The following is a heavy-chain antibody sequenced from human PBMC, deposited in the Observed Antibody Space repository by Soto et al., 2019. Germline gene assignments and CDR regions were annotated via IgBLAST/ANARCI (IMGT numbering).Heavy chain of an antibody. CDR1: GGSINYNSYY. D-gene: IGHD2-2*01. V-gene: IGHV4-39*02. J-gene: IGHJ5*02. CDR3: ARLVVVAPVANA. Sequence: ETLSLTCSVSGGSINYNSYYWGWIRQPPGKGLEWVGGIFYTGTTYYSPSLKDRVTISVDTSKNSFSLNLTSVTAADTAVYFCARLVVVAPVANAWGQGTLVTVSS. CDR2: IFYTGTT.